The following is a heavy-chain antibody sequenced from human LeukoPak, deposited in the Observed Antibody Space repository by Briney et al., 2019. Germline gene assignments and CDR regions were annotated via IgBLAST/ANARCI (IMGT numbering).Heavy chain of an antibody. V-gene: IGHV4-39*01. CDR3: ARHYHDTSGYYPWYFDY. Sequence: PSETLSLTCTVSGGSFSSSTYYWGWIRQPPGKGLEWLGSIYYSGSTYYNQSLKSRVAISVDTSKNQFSLTLTSVTAADTALYYCARHYHDTSGYYPWYFDYWGQGTLVTVSS. CDR1: GGSFSSSTYY. CDR2: IYYSGST. D-gene: IGHD3-22*01. J-gene: IGHJ4*02.